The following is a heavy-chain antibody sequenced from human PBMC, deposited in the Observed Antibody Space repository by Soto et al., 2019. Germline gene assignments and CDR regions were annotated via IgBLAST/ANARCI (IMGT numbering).Heavy chain of an antibody. CDR2: IYYSGST. J-gene: IGHJ6*02. CDR3: ARERVVPAASLSGMGV. V-gene: IGHV4-59*12. Sequence: SETLSLTCTVPGGSISSYYWSWIRQPPGKGLEWIGYIYYSGSTNYNPSLKGRVTISVDTSKNQFSLKLSSVTAADTAVYYCARERVVPAASLSGMGVWGQGTTVTVSS. D-gene: IGHD2-2*01. CDR1: GGSISSYY.